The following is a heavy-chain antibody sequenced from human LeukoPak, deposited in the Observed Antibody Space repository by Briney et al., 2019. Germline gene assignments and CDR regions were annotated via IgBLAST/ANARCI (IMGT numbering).Heavy chain of an antibody. J-gene: IGHJ4*02. CDR2: IYYSGST. CDR3: AREMDHGVVVPAAHYY. V-gene: IGHV4-59*01. Sequence: TSETLSLTCTVSGGSISSYYWSWIRQPPGKGLEWIGYIYYSGSTNYNPSLKSRVTISVDTSKNQFSLKLSSVTAADTAVYYCAREMDHGVVVPAAHYYWGQGTLVTVSS. D-gene: IGHD2-2*01. CDR1: GGSISSYY.